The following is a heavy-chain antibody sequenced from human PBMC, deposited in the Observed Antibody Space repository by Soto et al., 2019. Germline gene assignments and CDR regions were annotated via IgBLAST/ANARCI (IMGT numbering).Heavy chain of an antibody. V-gene: IGHV1-69*13. CDR3: ARGNYYDSSGPPFRYYYGMDV. J-gene: IGHJ6*02. CDR1: GGTFSSYA. Sequence: ASVKVSCRASGGTFSSYAISWVRQAPGQGLEWMGGIIPIFGTANYAQKFQGRVTITADESTSTAYMELSSLRSEDTAVYYCARGNYYDSSGPPFRYYYGMDVWGQGTTVTVSS. CDR2: IIPIFGTA. D-gene: IGHD3-22*01.